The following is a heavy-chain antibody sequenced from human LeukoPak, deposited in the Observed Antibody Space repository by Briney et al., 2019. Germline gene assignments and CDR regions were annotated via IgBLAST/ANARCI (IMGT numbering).Heavy chain of an antibody. V-gene: IGHV3-66*01. CDR2: IYSDGST. Sequence: GGSLRLSCAASGFTVSSNYMSWVRQAPGKGLEWVSLIYSDGSTYYADSVKGRFTISRDNSKNTLYLQMNSLRAEDTAVYYCARDPWNSGFFDYWGQGALVTVSS. J-gene: IGHJ4*02. D-gene: IGHD1/OR15-1a*01. CDR3: ARDPWNSGFFDY. CDR1: GFTVSSNY.